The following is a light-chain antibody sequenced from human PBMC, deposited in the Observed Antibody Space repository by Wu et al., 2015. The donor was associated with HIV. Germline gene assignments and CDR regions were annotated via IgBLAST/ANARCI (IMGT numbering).Light chain of an antibody. J-gene: IGKJ4*01. CDR2: ATS. CDR3: QQANSFPLT. CDR1: QDISKW. V-gene: IGKV1-12*01. Sequence: DIQMTQSPSSVSASVGERVTITCRASQDISKWLAWHQQKPGQAPKLLIYATSHLHIGVPSRFSGSGSGTDFTLTISSLQPEDSAAYYCQQANSFPLTFGRRVPRLRSN.